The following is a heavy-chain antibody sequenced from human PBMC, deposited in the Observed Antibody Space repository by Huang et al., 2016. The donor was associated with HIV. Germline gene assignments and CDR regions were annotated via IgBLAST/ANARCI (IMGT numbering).Heavy chain of an antibody. CDR2: ITLSGRT. J-gene: IGHJ5*02. V-gene: IGHV4-34*01. D-gene: IGHD2-2*01. Sequence: QVRLDQWGAGLLKPSETLTLTCAVYGDSLSGFFWSWIRQSPGRGLEWIGEITLSGRTNYNPSLKVRVTIEIDTSKKQFSLKLKSVTADDTSTYYCARGRGTSWSFFDTWGQGSFVTVSS. CDR1: GDSLSGFF. CDR3: ARGRGTSWSFFDT.